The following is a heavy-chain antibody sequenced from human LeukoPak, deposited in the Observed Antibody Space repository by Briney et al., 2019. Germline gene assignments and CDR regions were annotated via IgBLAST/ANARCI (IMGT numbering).Heavy chain of an antibody. D-gene: IGHD3-3*01. V-gene: IGHV3-21*01. CDR3: ARDRSFGVIMEGDAFDI. CDR1: GFTFSSYS. Sequence: GGSLRLSCAASGFTFSSYSMNWVRQAPGKGLEWVSSISSSSSYIYYADSVKGRFTISRDNAKNSLYLQMNSLRAEDTAVYYCARDRSFGVIMEGDAFDIWGQGTMVTVSS. CDR2: ISSSSSYI. J-gene: IGHJ3*02.